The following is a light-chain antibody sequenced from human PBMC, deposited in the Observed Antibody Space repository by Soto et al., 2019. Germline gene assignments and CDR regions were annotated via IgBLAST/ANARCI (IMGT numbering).Light chain of an antibody. V-gene: IGKV3-20*01. CDR2: GAS. J-gene: IGKJ1*01. Sequence: EIVLTQSPGTLSLSPGERATLSCRASQSVNSNYLAWYQQKPGQGPRLLMYGASSRATGIPDRFSGSGSGXXXXXXXXXLEPEDFXXYYCXQYDNSPRTFGQGTKVEIK. CDR1: QSVNSNY. CDR3: XQYDNSPRT.